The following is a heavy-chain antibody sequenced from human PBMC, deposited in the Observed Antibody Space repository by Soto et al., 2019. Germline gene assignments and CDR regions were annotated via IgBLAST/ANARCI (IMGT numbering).Heavy chain of an antibody. D-gene: IGHD2-2*01. Sequence: QVQLVQSGAEVKKPGSSVNVSCKASGGTFSSYAISWVRQAPGQGLEWMGGIIPISETTNYTQKFQGRVTITADESKSTAYMELSSLRSEDTAVYYCARSQGSSTSLEIYYYYSYGMDVWGQGTTVTVSS. CDR3: ARSQGSSTSLEIYYYYSYGMDV. CDR1: GGTFSSYA. V-gene: IGHV1-69*01. CDR2: IIPISETT. J-gene: IGHJ6*02.